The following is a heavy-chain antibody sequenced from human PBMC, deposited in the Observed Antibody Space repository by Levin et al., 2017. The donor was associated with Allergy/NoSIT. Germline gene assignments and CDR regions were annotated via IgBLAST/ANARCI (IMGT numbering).Heavy chain of an antibody. V-gene: IGHV4-59*01. CDR3: ARWNYYDSGGSRPLDV. D-gene: IGHD3-22*01. Sequence: SETLSLTCTVSGGSINSYYWIWIRQPPGKGLEWIGYIYYSGNTNYNPSLKSRVTISVDTSKNQFSLKLSSVTAADTAVYYCARWNYYDSGGSRPLDVWGQGTTVTVS. CDR2: IYYSGNT. J-gene: IGHJ6*02. CDR1: GGSINSYY.